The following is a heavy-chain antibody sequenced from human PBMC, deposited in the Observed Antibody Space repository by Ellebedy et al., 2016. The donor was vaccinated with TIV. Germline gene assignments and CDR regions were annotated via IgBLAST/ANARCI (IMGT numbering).Heavy chain of an antibody. D-gene: IGHD2-15*01. CDR2: ISSSSSTI. CDR3: AREWSSWPPRGSDAFDI. Sequence: GGSLRLXXAASGFTFSSYSMNWVRQAPGKGLEWVSYISSSSSTIYYADSVKGRFTISRDNAKNSLYLQMNSLRAEDTAVYYCAREWSSWPPRGSDAFDIWGQGTMVTVSS. V-gene: IGHV3-48*04. CDR1: GFTFSSYS. J-gene: IGHJ3*02.